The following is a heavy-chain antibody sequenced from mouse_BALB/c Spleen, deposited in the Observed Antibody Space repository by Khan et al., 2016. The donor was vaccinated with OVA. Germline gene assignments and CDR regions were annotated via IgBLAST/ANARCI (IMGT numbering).Heavy chain of an antibody. V-gene: IGHV1S137*01. Sequence: QVQLQQPGAELVRPGVSVKISCKGSGYTFTDYAMHWVKQSHAKSLEWIGVISTYYGDADYSQKFKGRATMTVDRSSSTAYMELARLTSEDSAIYYCARGGKFAYWGQGTLVTVSA. CDR3: ARGGKFAY. D-gene: IGHD1-1*02. CDR1: GYTFTDYA. J-gene: IGHJ3*01. CDR2: ISTYYGDA.